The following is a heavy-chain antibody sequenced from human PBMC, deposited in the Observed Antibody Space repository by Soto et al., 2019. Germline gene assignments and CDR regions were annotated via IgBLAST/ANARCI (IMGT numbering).Heavy chain of an antibody. J-gene: IGHJ3*02. CDR2: INYSGIN. CDR3: ARPLTPLRGTDAFDI. V-gene: IGHV4-30-4*01. Sequence: QVQLQESGPGLVRPSQTLSLTCTVSGGSISSGDYYWSWMRQPPGRGLEWIGVINYSGINYYNPYLESRVIISVDMSKTRFSLKLSSVIAADTAVYYCARPLTPLRGTDAFDIWGQGTMVTVSS. CDR1: GGSISSGDYY. D-gene: IGHD1-1*01.